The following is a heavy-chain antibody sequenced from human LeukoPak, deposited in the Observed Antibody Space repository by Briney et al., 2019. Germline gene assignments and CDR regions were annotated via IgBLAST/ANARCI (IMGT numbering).Heavy chain of an antibody. V-gene: IGHV3-11*04. Sequence: PGGSLRLSCAASGFTFSDYYMSWIRQAPGKGLEWVSYISSSGRTIYYADSVKGRFTISRDNAKTSLYLQMNSLRAEHTAVSYCARYSSSGQSDPWGQGTLVTVSS. D-gene: IGHD6-13*01. CDR2: ISSSGRTI. CDR1: GFTFSDYY. CDR3: ARYSSSGQSDP. J-gene: IGHJ5*02.